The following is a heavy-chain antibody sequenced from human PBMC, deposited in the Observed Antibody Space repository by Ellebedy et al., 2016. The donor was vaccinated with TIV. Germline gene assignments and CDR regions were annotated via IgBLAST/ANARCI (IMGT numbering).Heavy chain of an antibody. CDR2: ISGSGGST. CDR1: GFTFSSYW. D-gene: IGHD3-3*01. CDR3: AKDGLAFYYDFWSGLDY. V-gene: IGHV3-23*01. J-gene: IGHJ4*02. Sequence: GESLKISXAASGFTFSSYWMSWVRQAPGKGLEWVSAISGSGGSTYYADSVKGRFTISRDNSKNTLYLQMNSLRAEDTALYYCAKDGLAFYYDFWSGLDYWGQGTLVTVSS.